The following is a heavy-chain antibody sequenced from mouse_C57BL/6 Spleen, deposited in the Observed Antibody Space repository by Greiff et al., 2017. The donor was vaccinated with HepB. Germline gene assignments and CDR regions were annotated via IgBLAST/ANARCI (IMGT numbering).Heavy chain of an antibody. Sequence: EVMLVESGGGLVKPGGSLKLSCAASGFTFSSYAMSWVRQTPEKRLEWVATISDGGSYTYYPDNVKGRFTISRDNAKNNLYLQMSHLKSEETAMYYCARYGGDLGGFAYWGQGTLVTVSA. CDR2: ISDGGSYT. CDR1: GFTFSSYA. J-gene: IGHJ3*01. CDR3: ARYGGDLGGFAY. D-gene: IGHD1-2*01. V-gene: IGHV5-4*03.